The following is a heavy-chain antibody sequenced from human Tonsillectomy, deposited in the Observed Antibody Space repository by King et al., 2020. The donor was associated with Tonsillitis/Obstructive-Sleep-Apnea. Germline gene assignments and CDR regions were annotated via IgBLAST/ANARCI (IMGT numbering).Heavy chain of an antibody. Sequence: VQLVESGGGLVKPGGSLRLSCAASGFTFSDYYMSWIRQAPGKGLEWVSYISSSSSYTNYADSVKGRFTISRDNAKNPLYRQMNSLRAEDTAVYYCARGMVQGKTYYYYYMDVWGKGTTVTVSS. CDR3: ARGMVQGKTYYYYYMDV. J-gene: IGHJ6*03. V-gene: IGHV3-11*05. CDR1: GFTFSDYY. D-gene: IGHD3-10*01. CDR2: ISSSSSYT.